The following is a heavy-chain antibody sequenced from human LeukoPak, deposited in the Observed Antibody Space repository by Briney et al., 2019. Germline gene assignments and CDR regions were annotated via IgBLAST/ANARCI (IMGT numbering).Heavy chain of an antibody. V-gene: IGHV4-59*01. Sequence: SETLSLTCTVSGGSISSYYRSWIRQPPGKGLEWIGYIYYRGNSNYNPSLKSRVSTSVDTSKNQFSLNLSSMTAADTAVYYCARRRCNSTRCYLAFDIWGQGTMVTVSS. CDR2: IYYRGNS. J-gene: IGHJ3*02. D-gene: IGHD2/OR15-2a*01. CDR1: GGSISSYY. CDR3: ARRRCNSTRCYLAFDI.